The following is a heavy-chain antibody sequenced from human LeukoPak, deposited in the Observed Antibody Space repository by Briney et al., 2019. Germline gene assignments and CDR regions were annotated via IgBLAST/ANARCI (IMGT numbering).Heavy chain of an antibody. CDR3: ARDGGLLWFGELLSEPGYFDY. Sequence: PGGSLRLSCAASGFTFSSYEMNWVRQAPGKGLEWGAYISSSGSTIYYADSVKGRFTISRDNAKNSLYLQMNSLRAEDTAVYYCARDGGLLWFGELLSEPGYFDYWGQGTLVTVSS. V-gene: IGHV3-48*03. J-gene: IGHJ4*02. CDR2: ISSSGSTI. D-gene: IGHD3-10*01. CDR1: GFTFSSYE.